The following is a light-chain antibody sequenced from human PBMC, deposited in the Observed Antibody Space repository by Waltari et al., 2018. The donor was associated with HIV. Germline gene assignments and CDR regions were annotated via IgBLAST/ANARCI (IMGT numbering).Light chain of an antibody. J-gene: IGLJ3*02. CDR1: NSNIGSTYD. Sequence: QSVLTQPPSVSGAPGQRVTISCTGSNSNIGSTYDVHWYQLLPGKAPKLLIYANNNRPAGVPDRFSGSKSGASASLAITGLQAEDEADYSCQSYDSRLSAWVFGGGTEVTVL. CDR3: QSYDSRLSAWV. V-gene: IGLV1-40*01. CDR2: ANN.